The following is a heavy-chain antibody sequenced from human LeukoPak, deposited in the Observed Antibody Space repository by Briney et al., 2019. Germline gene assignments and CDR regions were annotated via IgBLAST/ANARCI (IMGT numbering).Heavy chain of an antibody. CDR1: GFIFGSYG. CDR2: TPYHGVSR. Sequence: GGSLRLSCAASGFIFGSYGMHWVRQAPDKGLEWVAFTPYHGVSRYYAESVKGRFTISRDNSKNTPYLQMNSLKIEDTAVYHCAKDRHGDYASDYWGQGTLVIVSS. CDR3: AKDRHGDYASDY. J-gene: IGHJ4*02. V-gene: IGHV3-30*02. D-gene: IGHD4-17*01.